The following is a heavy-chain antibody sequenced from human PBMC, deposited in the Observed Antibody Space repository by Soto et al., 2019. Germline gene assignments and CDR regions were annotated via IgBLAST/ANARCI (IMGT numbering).Heavy chain of an antibody. V-gene: IGHV5-51*01. D-gene: IGHD6-13*01. CDR2: IYPGDSDT. Sequence: PGESLKISCKGSGYSFTSYWIGCVRQMPGKGLEWMGIIYPGDSDTRYSPSFQGQVTISADKSISTAYLQWSSLKASDTAMYYCARQIGRSSSLDYYYYGMEVWGQGTTVTVSS. J-gene: IGHJ6*02. CDR3: ARQIGRSSSLDYYYYGMEV. CDR1: GYSFTSYW.